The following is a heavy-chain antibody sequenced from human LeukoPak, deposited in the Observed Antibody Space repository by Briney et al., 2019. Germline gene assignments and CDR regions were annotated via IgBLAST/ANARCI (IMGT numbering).Heavy chain of an antibody. D-gene: IGHD3-10*01. J-gene: IGHJ4*02. CDR1: GFTFSSYA. V-gene: IGHV3-23*01. Sequence: PGGSLRLSCAPSGFTFSSYAMSWVRQAPGKGLEWVSAISGSGGSTYYADSVEGRFTISRDNSKNTLYLQMNSLRAEDTAVYYCAKDRLGYYGSGSYFWGQGTLVTVSS. CDR2: ISGSGGST. CDR3: AKDRLGYYGSGSYF.